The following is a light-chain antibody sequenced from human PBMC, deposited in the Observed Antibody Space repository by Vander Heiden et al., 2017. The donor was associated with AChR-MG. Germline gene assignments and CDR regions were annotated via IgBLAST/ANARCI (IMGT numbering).Light chain of an antibody. Sequence: DIQMTPSPSSLSASVGDRVTITCQASQDISNYLNWYQQKPGKAPKLLIYDASNLEPGVPSRFSGSGSGTDFTFTISSLQPEDIATYYCQQYENLPMYTFGQRTKLEIK. J-gene: IGKJ2*01. CDR1: QDISNY. V-gene: IGKV1-33*01. CDR2: DAS. CDR3: QQYENLPMYT.